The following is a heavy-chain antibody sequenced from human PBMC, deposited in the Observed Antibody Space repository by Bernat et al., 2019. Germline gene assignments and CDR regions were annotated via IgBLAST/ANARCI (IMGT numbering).Heavy chain of an antibody. D-gene: IGHD6-19*01. CDR3: AKEIEAVALGAFDY. CDR2: ISSDGSNK. V-gene: IGHV3-30*18. J-gene: IGHJ4*02. Sequence: QVQLVESGEDVVQPGRSLRLSCAASGFTFSNYAMHWVRQAPGKGLEWVAVISSDGSNKYYADSVKGRFTISRDNSKNTLYLQMNSLRAEDTAVYYCAKEIEAVALGAFDYWGQGTLVTVSS. CDR1: GFTFSNYA.